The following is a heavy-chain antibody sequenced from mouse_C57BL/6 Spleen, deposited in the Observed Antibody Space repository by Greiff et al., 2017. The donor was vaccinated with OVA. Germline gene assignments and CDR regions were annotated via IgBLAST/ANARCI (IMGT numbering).Heavy chain of an antibody. CDR3: ARSPLDSSGPAWFAY. D-gene: IGHD3-2*02. Sequence: QVQLQQSDAELVKPGASVKISCKVSGYTFTDHTIHWMKQRPEQGLEWIGYIYTRDGSTKYNEKFKGKGTLTTDKSSSPAYMQHNSLTSEDSAVYVCARSPLDSSGPAWFAYWGQGTLVTVSA. CDR1: GYTFTDHT. V-gene: IGHV1-78*01. CDR2: IYTRDGST. J-gene: IGHJ3*01.